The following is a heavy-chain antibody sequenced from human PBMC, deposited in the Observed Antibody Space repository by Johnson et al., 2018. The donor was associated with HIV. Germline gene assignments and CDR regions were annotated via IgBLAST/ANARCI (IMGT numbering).Heavy chain of an antibody. Sequence: QVQLVESGGGVVQPGRSLRLSCAASGFTFSDYYMSWIRQAPGKGLEWVAVISYDGSNKYFADSVKGRFTISRDNSKNTLYLQMGSPRAEDMAVYYCARVTKSGSYLEGTGAFDIWGHGTMVTVSS. CDR2: ISYDGSNK. CDR1: GFTFSDYY. J-gene: IGHJ3*02. V-gene: IGHV3-30*03. D-gene: IGHD3-10*01. CDR3: ARVTKSGSYLEGTGAFDI.